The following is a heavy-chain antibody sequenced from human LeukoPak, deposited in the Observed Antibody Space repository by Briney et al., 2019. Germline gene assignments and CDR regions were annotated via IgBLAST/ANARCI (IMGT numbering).Heavy chain of an antibody. CDR2: IYHSGST. D-gene: IGHD4-17*01. CDR3: ARGYGDQNYYYFDY. Sequence: PSETLSLTCAVSGGSISSSNWWSWVRQPPGKELEWIGEIYHSGSTNYNPSLKSRVTISVDKSKNQFSLKLSSVTAADTAVYYCARGYGDQNYYYFDYWGQGTLVTVSS. CDR1: GGSISSSNW. V-gene: IGHV4-4*02. J-gene: IGHJ4*02.